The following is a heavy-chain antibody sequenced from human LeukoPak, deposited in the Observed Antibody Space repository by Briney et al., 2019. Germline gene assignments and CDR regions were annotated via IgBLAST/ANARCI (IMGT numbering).Heavy chain of an antibody. Sequence: GASVRVSCKASGYTFTGYYMHWVRQAPGQGPEWMGWINPNSGGTNYAQKFQGRVTMTRDTSISTAYMELSRLRSDDTAVYYCARGIAAAGTIFDYWGQGTLVTVSS. CDR3: ARGIAAAGTIFDY. J-gene: IGHJ4*02. CDR2: INPNSGGT. CDR1: GYTFTGYY. V-gene: IGHV1-2*02. D-gene: IGHD6-13*01.